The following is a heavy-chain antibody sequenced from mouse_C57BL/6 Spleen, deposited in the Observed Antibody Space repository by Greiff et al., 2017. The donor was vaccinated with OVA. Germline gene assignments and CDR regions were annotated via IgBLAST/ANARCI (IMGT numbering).Heavy chain of an antibody. CDR3: AYYGSSYWYFDG. J-gene: IGHJ1*03. Sequence: QVQLQQPGAELVKPGASVKMSCKASGYTFTSYWITWVKQRPGQGLEWIGDIYPGSGSTNYNEKFKSKATLTVDTSSSTAYMQLSSLTSEDSAVDYCAYYGSSYWYFDGWGTGTTVTVSS. CDR2: IYPGSGST. V-gene: IGHV1-55*01. CDR1: GYTFTSYW. D-gene: IGHD1-1*01.